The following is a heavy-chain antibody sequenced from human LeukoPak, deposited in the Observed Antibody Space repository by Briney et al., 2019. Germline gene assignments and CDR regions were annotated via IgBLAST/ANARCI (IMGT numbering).Heavy chain of an antibody. D-gene: IGHD5-24*01. V-gene: IGHV3-33*05. J-gene: IGHJ6*02. Sequence: GGSLRLSCAASGFTFSSYGMHWVRQAPGKGLEWVAAISYDGSNKHYADSVKGRFTISRDKSKKTMYLQMNSLRAEDTAVYYCAKVLQYHYYDMDVWGQGTTVTVSS. CDR1: GFTFSSYG. CDR2: ISYDGSNK. CDR3: AKVLQYHYYDMDV.